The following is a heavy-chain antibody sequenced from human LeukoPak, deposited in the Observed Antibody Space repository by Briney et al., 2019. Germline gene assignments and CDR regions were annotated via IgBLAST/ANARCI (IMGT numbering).Heavy chain of an antibody. D-gene: IGHD3-10*01. Sequence: GGSLRLSCAASGFTFSNAWMSWVRQAPGKGLEWVGRIKSKTDGGTTDYAAPVKGRFTISRDDSKNTLYLQMNSLRAEDTAVYYCARGRRDWFDPWGQGTLVTVSS. CDR2: IKSKTDGGTT. J-gene: IGHJ5*02. CDR1: GFTFSNAW. CDR3: ARGRRDWFDP. V-gene: IGHV3-15*01.